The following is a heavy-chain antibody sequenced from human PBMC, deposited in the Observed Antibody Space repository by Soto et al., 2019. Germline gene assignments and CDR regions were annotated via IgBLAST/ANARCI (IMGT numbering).Heavy chain of an antibody. V-gene: IGHV4-30-4*01. CDR2: IYYSGST. J-gene: IGHJ2*01. CDR3: ARGPPFFWYFDL. CDR1: GGSISSGDYY. Sequence: QVQLQESGPGLVKPSQTLSLTCTVSGGSISSGDYYWSWIRQPPGKGLEWIGYIYYSGSTYYNPSLKSRVHISVATSKIQFSLKLTSVTAADPAVYYCARGPPFFWYFDLWGRGTLVTVSS.